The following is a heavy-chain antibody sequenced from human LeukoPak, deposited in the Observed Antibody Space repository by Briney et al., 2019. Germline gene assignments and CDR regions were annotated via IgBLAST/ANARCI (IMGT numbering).Heavy chain of an antibody. J-gene: IGHJ6*02. CDR2: ISYDGSNK. CDR3: AKDRADIVVVPAAIVSLENSSRDYYYGMDV. D-gene: IGHD2-2*01. Sequence: PGGSLRLSCAASGFTFSSDGMHWVRQAPGKGLEWVAVISYDGSNKYYADSVKGRFTISRDNSKNTLYLQMNSLRAEDTAVYYCAKDRADIVVVPAAIVSLENSSRDYYYGMDVWGQGTTVTVSS. CDR1: GFTFSSDG. V-gene: IGHV3-30*18.